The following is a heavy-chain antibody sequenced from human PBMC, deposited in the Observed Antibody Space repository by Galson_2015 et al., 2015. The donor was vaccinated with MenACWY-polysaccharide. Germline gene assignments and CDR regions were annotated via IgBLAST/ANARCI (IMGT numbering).Heavy chain of an antibody. CDR1: GGSINSRSYH. J-gene: IGHJ3*01. D-gene: IGHD2-2*01. Sequence: SETLSLTCTVSGGSINSRSYHWGWIRQPPGKGLEWIGIIYYRGNTYYNPSLESRVTISVDTSNNQFSLILSSVTAADTALYYCARAPTPYCSSTSCFNKYAFDVWGQGTMVTVSS. V-gene: IGHV4-39*01. CDR2: IYYRGNT. CDR3: ARAPTPYCSSTSCFNKYAFDV.